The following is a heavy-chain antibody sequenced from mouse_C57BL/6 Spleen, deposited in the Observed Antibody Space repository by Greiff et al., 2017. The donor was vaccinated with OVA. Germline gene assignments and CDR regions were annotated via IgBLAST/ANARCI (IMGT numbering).Heavy chain of an antibody. CDR3: ARAGFLRDYAMDY. J-gene: IGHJ4*01. D-gene: IGHD3-2*02. CDR2: ISYDGSN. CDR1: GYSITSGYY. Sequence: DVQLVESGPGLVKPSQSLSLTCSVTGYSITSGYYWNWIRQFPGNKLEWMGYISYDGSNNYNPSLKNRISITRDTSKNQFFLKLNSVTTEDTATYYCARAGFLRDYAMDYWGQGTSVTVSS. V-gene: IGHV3-6*01.